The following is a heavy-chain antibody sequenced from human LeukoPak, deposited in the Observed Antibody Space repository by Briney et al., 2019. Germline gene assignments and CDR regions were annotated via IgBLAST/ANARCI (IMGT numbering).Heavy chain of an antibody. CDR3: ARPYSISWELDS. Sequence: GGSLRLSCAASGFTFSSYGMHWVRQAPGKGLQWVATIKQDESEKYSVDSVKGRFTISRDNAKNSLYLQMNSLRAEDTAVYYCARPYSISWELDSWGQGTLVTVSS. V-gene: IGHV3-7*01. CDR1: GFTFSSYG. D-gene: IGHD6-13*01. CDR2: IKQDESEK. J-gene: IGHJ5*01.